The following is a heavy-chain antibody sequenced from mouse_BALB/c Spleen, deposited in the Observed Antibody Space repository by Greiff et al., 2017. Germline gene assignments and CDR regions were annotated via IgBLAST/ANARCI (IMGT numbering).Heavy chain of an antibody. Sequence: EVMLVESGAELVRPGALVKLSCKASGFNITDYYMHWVKQRPEQGLEWIGWIDPENGNTIYDPKFQGKASITADTSSNTAYLQLSSLTSEDTAVYYCARRGYDYDTAYWGQGTLVTVSA. CDR1: GFNITDYY. J-gene: IGHJ3*01. CDR3: ARRGYDYDTAY. CDR2: IDPENGNT. V-gene: IGHV14-1*02. D-gene: IGHD2-4*01.